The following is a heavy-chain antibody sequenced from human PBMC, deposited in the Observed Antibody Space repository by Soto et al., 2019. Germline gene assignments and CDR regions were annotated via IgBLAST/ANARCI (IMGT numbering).Heavy chain of an antibody. CDR2: IYYSGST. J-gene: IGHJ6*02. CDR1: GGSISSGGYY. CDR3: ARLNGYCISTNCHGYYGLDV. V-gene: IGHV4-31*03. D-gene: IGHD2-2*03. Sequence: SETLSLTCTVSGGSISSGGYYWSWIRQHPGKGLEWIGYIYYSGSTYYNPSLKSRVTISVDTSKNQFSLKLSSVTAADTAVYYCARLNGYCISTNCHGYYGLDVWGQGTTVTVSS.